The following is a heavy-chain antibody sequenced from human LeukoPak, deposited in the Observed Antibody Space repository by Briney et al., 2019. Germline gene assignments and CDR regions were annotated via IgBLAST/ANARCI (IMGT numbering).Heavy chain of an antibody. CDR1: GTSITSYR. J-gene: IGHJ5*02. Sequence: ASETLSLTCTVSGTSITSYRWSWIRQPPGKGLEWIGSYSGSTNYNPSLKSRVTISVDTSKNQFSLKLSSVTAADTAVYYCARHEAWFDPWGQGTLVTVSS. CDR3: ARHEAWFDP. V-gene: IGHV4-59*08. CDR2: YSGST.